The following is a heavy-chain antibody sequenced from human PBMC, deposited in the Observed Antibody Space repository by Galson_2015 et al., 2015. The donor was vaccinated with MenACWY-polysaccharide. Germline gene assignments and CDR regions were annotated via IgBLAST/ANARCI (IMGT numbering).Heavy chain of an antibody. Sequence: SLRLSCAGSGFTFSSYAIHWVRQAPGKGLEWVAVISYDGSNKYYADSVKGRFTISRDNSENTLYLEMNSLRAEYTAVFYCARTYGSRTTCYGMDVCGQATTVTVSS. D-gene: IGHD2-2*01. CDR1: GFTFSSYA. V-gene: IGHV3-30-3*01. CDR3: ARTYGSRTTCYGMDV. CDR2: ISYDGSNK. J-gene: IGHJ6*02.